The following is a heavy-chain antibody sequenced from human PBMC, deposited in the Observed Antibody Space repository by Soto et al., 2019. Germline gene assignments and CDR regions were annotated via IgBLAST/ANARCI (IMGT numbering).Heavy chain of an antibody. CDR3: AKDPRLHYCDSGGSYY. Sequence: EVQLLESGGGLVQPGGSLRLSCAASGFTFSNYAMSWVRQAPGKGLAWVSAISGSGGSTYYSDSVKGRFTISRDNSNITLYLQTNSLRAEDTAVYYCAKDPRLHYCDSGGSYYCGQGTLVTVAS. D-gene: IGHD3-10*01. J-gene: IGHJ4*02. CDR2: ISGSGGST. CDR1: GFTFSNYA. V-gene: IGHV3-23*01.